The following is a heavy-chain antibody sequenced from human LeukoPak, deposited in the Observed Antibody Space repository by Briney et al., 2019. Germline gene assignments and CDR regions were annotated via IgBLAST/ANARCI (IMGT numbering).Heavy chain of an antibody. V-gene: IGHV3-23*01. D-gene: IGHD6-19*01. CDR2: ISGSGDST. CDR1: GFTFSSQA. J-gene: IGHJ4*02. Sequence: PGGSLRLSCAASGFTFSSQAMSWVRQAPGKGLDWVSSISGSGDSTYYADSVKGRFTISRDNSKNTLYLHMNSLRAEDTAVYYCAKLIAVADSDDCWGQGTLVTVSS. CDR3: AKLIAVADSDDC.